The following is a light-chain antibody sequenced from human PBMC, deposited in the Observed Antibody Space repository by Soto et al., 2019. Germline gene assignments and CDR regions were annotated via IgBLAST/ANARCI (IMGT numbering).Light chain of an antibody. J-gene: IGLJ2*01. CDR2: DVN. Sequence: QSALTQPASVSGSPGQSITISCTGTSSDVGGYNSVSWYQQHPGKAPKLMIYDVNSRPSGVSNRFSGSKSGNTASLTISGLQAEDEAEYYCNSYATTNTLVFGGGTKLTVL. V-gene: IGLV2-14*03. CDR3: NSYATTNTLV. CDR1: SSDVGGYNS.